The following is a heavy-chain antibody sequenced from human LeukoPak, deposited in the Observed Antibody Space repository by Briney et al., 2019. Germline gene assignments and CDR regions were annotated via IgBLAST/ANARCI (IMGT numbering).Heavy chain of an antibody. V-gene: IGHV4-59*01. J-gene: IGHJ3*02. Sequence: SETLSLTCAVYGGSFSGYYWSWIRQPPGKGLEWIGYISYIGSTNYNPALKSRVTISVDTSKNQFSLKLSSVTAADAAVYFCAGDPTTVTKGLEIWGQGTMVTVSS. CDR2: ISYIGST. CDR3: AGDPTTVTKGLEI. D-gene: IGHD4-17*01. CDR1: GGSFSGYY.